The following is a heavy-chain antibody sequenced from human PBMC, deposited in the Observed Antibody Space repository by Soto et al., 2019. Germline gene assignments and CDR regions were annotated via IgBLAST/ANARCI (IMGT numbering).Heavy chain of an antibody. CDR3: AREYYDSSGSMDV. D-gene: IGHD3-22*01. Sequence: GGSLRLSCVGSGFTFFSFGMHWVRQAPGKGLEWVAVISYGGSNKFYADSVRGRFTISRDNSRSTLFLQMDSLRPDDSGVYYCAREYYDSSGSMDVWGQGTTVTVSS. J-gene: IGHJ6*02. CDR2: ISYGGSNK. CDR1: GFTFFSFG. V-gene: IGHV3-30*03.